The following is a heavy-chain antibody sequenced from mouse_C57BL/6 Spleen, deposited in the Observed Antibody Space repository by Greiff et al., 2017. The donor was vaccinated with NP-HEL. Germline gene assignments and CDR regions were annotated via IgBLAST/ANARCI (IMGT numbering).Heavy chain of an antibody. CDR1: GYTFTDYN. V-gene: IGHV1-22*01. J-gene: IGHJ2*01. CDR2: INPNNGGT. CDR3: ARHGYYSYYVDY. Sequence: EVQLQQSGPELVKPGASVKMSCKASGYTFTDYNMHWVKQSHGKSLEWIGYINPNNGGTSYNQKFKGKATLTVNKSSSTAYLELRSLTSEDSAVYYCARHGYYSYYVDYWGQGTTLTVSS. D-gene: IGHD2-3*01.